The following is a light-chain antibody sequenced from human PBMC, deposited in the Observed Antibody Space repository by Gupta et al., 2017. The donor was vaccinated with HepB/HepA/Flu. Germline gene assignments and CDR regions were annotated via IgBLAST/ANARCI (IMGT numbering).Light chain of an antibody. CDR3: QQSYSTPS. Sequence: DIQMTQSPSSLSASVGDRVTITCRASQSVSININWYQQKSGKAPKLLIYAASSVQSGVPSRFSGSGSGTDFTLTISSLQSEDYATYYCQQSYSTPSFGQGTEVEIK. CDR2: AAS. J-gene: IGKJ1*01. CDR1: QSVSIN. V-gene: IGKV1-39*01.